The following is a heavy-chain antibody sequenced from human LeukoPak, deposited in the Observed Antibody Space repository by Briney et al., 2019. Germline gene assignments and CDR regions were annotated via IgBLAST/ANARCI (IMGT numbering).Heavy chain of an antibody. V-gene: IGHV1-2*06. CDR2: INPNSGGT. J-gene: IGHJ4*02. Sequence: ASVKVSCKASGYTFTGYYMHWVRQAPGQGLEWMGRINPNSGGTNYARKSQGRVTMTRDTSISTAYMELSRLRSDDTAVYYCAREGTLIAAAGNFDYWGQGTLVTVSS. D-gene: IGHD6-13*01. CDR3: AREGTLIAAAGNFDY. CDR1: GYTFTGYY.